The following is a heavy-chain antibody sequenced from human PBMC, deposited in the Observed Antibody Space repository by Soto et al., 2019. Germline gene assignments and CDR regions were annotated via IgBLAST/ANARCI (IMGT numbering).Heavy chain of an antibody. V-gene: IGHV4-39*01. CDR2: IYYSGST. D-gene: IGHD6-13*01. J-gene: IGHJ4*02. Sequence: QLQLQESGPGLVKPSETLSLTCTVSGGSISSSSYYWGWIRQPPGKGLEWIGSIYYSGSTYYNPSLKRRVTISVDTSKNHFSLKLSSVTAADTAVYYCARQDPIAAAAHYWGQGTLVTVSS. CDR3: ARQDPIAAAAHY. CDR1: GGSISSSSYY.